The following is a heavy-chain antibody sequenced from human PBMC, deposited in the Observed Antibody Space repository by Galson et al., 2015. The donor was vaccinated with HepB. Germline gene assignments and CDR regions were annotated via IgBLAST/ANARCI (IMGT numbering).Heavy chain of an antibody. CDR2: INPSGGST. CDR3: ARPVYDSGGYVAFDI. V-gene: IGHV1-46*01. D-gene: IGHD3-22*01. J-gene: IGHJ3*02. Sequence: SVKVSCKASGYTFTSYYMHWVRQAPGQGLEWMRIINPSGGSTSYAQKFQGRVTMTRDTSTSTVYMELSSLRSEDTAVYYCARPVYDSGGYVAFDIWGQGTMVTVSS. CDR1: GYTFTSYY.